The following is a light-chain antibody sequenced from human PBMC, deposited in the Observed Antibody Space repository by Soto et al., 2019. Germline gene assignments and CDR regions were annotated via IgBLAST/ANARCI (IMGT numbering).Light chain of an antibody. V-gene: IGKV3-15*01. CDR1: QSVGSN. J-gene: IGKJ1*01. CDR2: GAS. CDR3: QEYNNWPPDRT. Sequence: EIVMTQSPATLSVSPGERATLSCRASQSVGSNLAWYQQQPGQAPRLLIYGASTRATGIPARFSGSGSGTEFTLSISSLQSEDFEIYFCQEYNNWPPDRTFGQGTKVEIK.